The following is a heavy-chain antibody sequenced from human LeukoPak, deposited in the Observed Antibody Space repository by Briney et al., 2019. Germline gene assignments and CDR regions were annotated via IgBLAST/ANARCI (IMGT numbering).Heavy chain of an antibody. CDR2: IYYSGST. D-gene: IGHD3-10*01. CDR3: ARSGWLTDVDAFDI. J-gene: IGHJ3*02. V-gene: IGHV4-59*01. CDR1: GGSISSYY. Sequence: SETLSLTCTVSGGSISSYYWSWIRQPPGKGLEWIGYIYYSGSTNYNPSLKSRVTISVDTSENQFSLKLSSVTAADTAVYYCARSGWLTDVDAFDIWGQGTMVTVSS.